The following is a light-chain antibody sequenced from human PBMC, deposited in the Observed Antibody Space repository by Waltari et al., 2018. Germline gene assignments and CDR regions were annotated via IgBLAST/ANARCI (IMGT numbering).Light chain of an antibody. Sequence: SSELTQDPAVSVALGQTVKITCQGDSLKTYYPSWYQQKPGQAPVLVIYGKNIRPSGIPDRLSGSRSGNTASLTVTGAQAEDEADYYRNSRDTSGFPVVFGGGTKVTVL. CDR1: SLKTYY. J-gene: IGLJ2*01. CDR3: NSRDTSGFPVV. V-gene: IGLV3-19*01. CDR2: GKN.